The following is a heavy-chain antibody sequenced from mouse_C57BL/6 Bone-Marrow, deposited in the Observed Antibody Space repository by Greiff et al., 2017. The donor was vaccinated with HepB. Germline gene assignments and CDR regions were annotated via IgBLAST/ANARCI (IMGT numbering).Heavy chain of an antibody. Sequence: QVQLQQPGAELVKPGASVKLSCKASGYTFTSYWMHWVKQRPGQGLEWIGMIHPNSGSTNYNEKFKSKATLTVDKSSSTAYMQLSSLTSEDSAVYYCARKGGNYVGYYAMDYGGQGTSVTVSS. V-gene: IGHV1-64*01. CDR2: IHPNSGST. CDR3: ARKGGNYVGYYAMDY. J-gene: IGHJ4*01. D-gene: IGHD2-1*01. CDR1: GYTFTSYW.